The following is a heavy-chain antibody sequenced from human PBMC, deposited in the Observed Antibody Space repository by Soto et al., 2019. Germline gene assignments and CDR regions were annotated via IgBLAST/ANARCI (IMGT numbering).Heavy chain of an antibody. J-gene: IGHJ4*02. CDR1: GFTFSSYS. Sequence: EVQLVESGGGLVKPGGSLRLSCAASGFTFSSYSMNWVRQAPGKGLEWVSSISSSSSYIYYADSVKGRFTISRDNAKNSLYLQMNSLRAEDTAVYYCARTRGRTYYYGSGSPPDYWGQGTLVTVSS. CDR2: ISSSSSYI. V-gene: IGHV3-21*01. D-gene: IGHD3-10*01. CDR3: ARTRGRTYYYGSGSPPDY.